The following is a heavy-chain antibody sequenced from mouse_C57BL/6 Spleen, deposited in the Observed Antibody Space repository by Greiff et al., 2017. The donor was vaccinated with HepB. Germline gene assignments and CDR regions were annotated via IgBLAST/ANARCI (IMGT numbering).Heavy chain of an antibody. CDR3: ARGLYGSSQAWFAY. J-gene: IGHJ3*01. D-gene: IGHD1-1*01. Sequence: VQLKQSVAELVRPGASVKLSCTASGFNIKNTYMHWVKQRPEQGLEWIGRIDPANGNTKYAPKFQGKANITADTSSNKAYLQLSSLTSEDTAIYYCARGLYGSSQAWFAYWGQGTLVTVSA. CDR1: GFNIKNTY. V-gene: IGHV14-3*01. CDR2: IDPANGNT.